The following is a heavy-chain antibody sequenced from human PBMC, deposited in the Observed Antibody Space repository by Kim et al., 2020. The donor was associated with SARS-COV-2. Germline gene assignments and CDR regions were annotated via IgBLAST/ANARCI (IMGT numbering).Heavy chain of an antibody. D-gene: IGHD6-13*01. V-gene: IGHV3-23*01. J-gene: IGHJ6*02. CDR2: ISGSGGST. Sequence: GGSLRLSCAASGFTFSSYAMSWVRQAPGKGLEWVSAISGSGGSTYYADSVKGRFITSRDNSKKTLYLQMNSLGAEDTAVYYCAKDRAAARYYYYVMDVWGQGTTVTVSS. CDR1: GFTFSSYA. CDR3: AKDRAAARYYYYVMDV.